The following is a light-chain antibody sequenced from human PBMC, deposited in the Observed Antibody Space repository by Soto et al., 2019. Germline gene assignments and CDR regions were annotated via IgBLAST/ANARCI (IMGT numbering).Light chain of an antibody. V-gene: IGKV2-28*01. CDR3: MQALQTPMYT. CDR2: LGS. Sequence: DIVMTQSPLSLPVTPGEPASISCRSSQSLLHSNGYNYLDWYLQKPGQSPQLLIYLGSNRASGAPERFSGSGSGTDFTLKISRVEAEDVRVYYCMQALQTPMYTFGQGTKLEIK. CDR1: QSLLHSNGYNY. J-gene: IGKJ2*01.